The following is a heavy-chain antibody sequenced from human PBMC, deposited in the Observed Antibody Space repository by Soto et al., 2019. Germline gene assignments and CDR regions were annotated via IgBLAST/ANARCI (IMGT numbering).Heavy chain of an antibody. D-gene: IGHD3-10*01. J-gene: IGHJ4*02. CDR3: AKDLIWFGELLSDY. Sequence: PGGSLTLSCAASGVSVCSYAMGGARQAPGKGLEWVSAISGSGGSTYYADSVKGRFTISRDNSKNTLYLQMNSLRAEDTAVYYCAKDLIWFGELLSDYWGQGTLVTVSS. CDR1: GVSVCSYA. CDR2: ISGSGGST. V-gene: IGHV3-23*01.